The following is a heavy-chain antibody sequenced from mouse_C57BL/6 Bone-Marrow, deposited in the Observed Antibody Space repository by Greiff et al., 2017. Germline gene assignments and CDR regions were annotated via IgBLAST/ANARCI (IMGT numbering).Heavy chain of an antibody. D-gene: IGHD2-2*01. J-gene: IGHJ2*01. CDR1: GYTFTSYG. Sequence: VKLMESGAELARPGASVKLSCKASGYTFTSYGISWVKQRTGQGLEWIGEIDPRSGNTYYNEKFKGKATLTADKSSSTSYMELRSLTSEDSADYFCAGERTMVTTGCHYFDYWGQGTTLTVSS. CDR2: IDPRSGNT. V-gene: IGHV1-81*01. CDR3: AGERTMVTTGCHYFDY.